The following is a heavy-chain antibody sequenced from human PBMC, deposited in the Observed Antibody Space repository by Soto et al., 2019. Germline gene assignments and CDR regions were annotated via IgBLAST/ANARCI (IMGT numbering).Heavy chain of an antibody. Sequence: QVQLQQWGAGLLKPSETLSLTCAVYGGSFSGYYWSWIRQPPGKGLEWIGEINHSGSTNYNPSLKSRVTISVDTSKNQFSLKLSSVTAADTAVYYCARGPRGVRGPSGYYYGMDVWGQGTTVTVSS. D-gene: IGHD3-10*01. J-gene: IGHJ6*02. CDR3: ARGPRGVRGPSGYYYGMDV. CDR2: INHSGST. CDR1: GGSFSGYY. V-gene: IGHV4-34*01.